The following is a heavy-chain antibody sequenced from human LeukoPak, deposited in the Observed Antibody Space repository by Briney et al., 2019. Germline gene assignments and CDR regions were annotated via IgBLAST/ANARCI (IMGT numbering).Heavy chain of an antibody. CDR2: ISYDGSNK. CDR3: AKERYYYDSSGRGVFDP. D-gene: IGHD3-22*01. V-gene: IGHV3-30*18. J-gene: IGHJ5*02. CDR1: GFTFSSYG. Sequence: PGGSLRLSCAASGFTFSSYGMPWVRQAPGKGLEWVAVISYDGSNKYYADSVKGRFTISRDNSKNTLYLQMNSLRAEDTAVYYCAKERYYYDSSGRGVFDPWGQGTLVTVSS.